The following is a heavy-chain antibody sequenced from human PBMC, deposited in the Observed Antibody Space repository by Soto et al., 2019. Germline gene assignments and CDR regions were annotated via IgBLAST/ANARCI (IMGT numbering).Heavy chain of an antibody. CDR1: GDSVSSNRDA. J-gene: IGHJ6*02. Sequence: SQTLSRTCDLSGDSVSSNRDAWNSISQSKSRGLEWLGRTYYRSKWYNDYAVSVKSRITINPDTSKNQFSLQLNSVTPEDTAVYYCARGFRFLDWVRPYGMAVCGQGTTVLVS. CDR3: ARGFRFLDWVRPYGMAV. CDR2: TYYRSKWYN. V-gene: IGHV6-1*01. D-gene: IGHD3-3*01.